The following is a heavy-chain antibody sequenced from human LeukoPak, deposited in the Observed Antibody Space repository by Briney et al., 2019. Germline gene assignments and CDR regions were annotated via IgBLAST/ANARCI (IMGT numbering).Heavy chain of an antibody. CDR3: ASYDSSGYPPRY. Sequence: KPSATLSLTCAVYGGSFSGYYWSWIRQPPGKGLEWIGEINHSGSTNYNPSLKSRVTISVDTSKNQFSLKLSSVTAADTAVYYCASYDSSGYPPRYWGQGTLVTVSS. V-gene: IGHV4-34*01. D-gene: IGHD3-22*01. CDR1: GGSFSGYY. CDR2: INHSGST. J-gene: IGHJ4*02.